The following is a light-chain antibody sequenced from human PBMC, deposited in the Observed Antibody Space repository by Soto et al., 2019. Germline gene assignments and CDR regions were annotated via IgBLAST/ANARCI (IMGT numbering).Light chain of an antibody. CDR2: GAS. CDR1: QSVSSSY. V-gene: IGKV3-20*01. CDR3: QQYGSSPGT. J-gene: IGKJ1*01. Sequence: ECVLTQCPGTLSLSPGERATLSCRASQSVSSSYLAWYQQKPGQAPRLLNYGASSRATLIPDRFSGSGSGTDFTLTISRLEPEDFVVYYCQQYGSSPGTFGQGTKVDIK.